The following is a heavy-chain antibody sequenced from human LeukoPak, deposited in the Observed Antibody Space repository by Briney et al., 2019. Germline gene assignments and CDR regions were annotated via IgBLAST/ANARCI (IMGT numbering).Heavy chain of an antibody. D-gene: IGHD6-13*01. Sequence: GGSLRLSCAASGFTFSSYSMNWVRQAPGKGLEWVSYISSSSSTIYYADSVKGRFTISRDNAKNSLYLQMNSLRAEDTAVYYCARDPSSWYYYYMDVWGKGTTVAVSS. CDR3: ARDPSSWYYYYMDV. CDR1: GFTFSSYS. V-gene: IGHV3-48*01. CDR2: ISSSSSTI. J-gene: IGHJ6*03.